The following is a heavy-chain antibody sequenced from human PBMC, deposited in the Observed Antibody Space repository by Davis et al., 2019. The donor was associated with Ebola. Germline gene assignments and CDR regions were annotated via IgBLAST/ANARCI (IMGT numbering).Heavy chain of an antibody. J-gene: IGHJ4*02. CDR3: ARDGPNYDVDY. CDR1: GFIFSDYW. CDR2: ITNDGTRT. Sequence: GESLKISCAASGFIFSDYWMNWVRQTPGKGLVWVSRITNDGTRTSYADSVQGRFTISRDNAKNTLFLQLNSLRVDDTAVYFCARDGPNYDVDYWGQGTLVTVSA. D-gene: IGHD3-22*01. V-gene: IGHV3-74*01.